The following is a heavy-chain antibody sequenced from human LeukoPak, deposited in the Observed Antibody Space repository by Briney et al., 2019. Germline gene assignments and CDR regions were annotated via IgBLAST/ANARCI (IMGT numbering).Heavy chain of an antibody. D-gene: IGHD5-24*01. CDR1: GGSFSGYY. J-gene: IGHJ3*02. V-gene: IGHV4-34*01. Sequence: PSETLSLTCAVYGGSFSGYYWSWIRQPPGKGLEWIGEINHSGSANYNPSLKSRVTISVDTSKNQFSLNLSSVTAADTAVYYCARARWLQLRAFDIWGQGTLVTVSS. CDR3: ARARWLQLRAFDI. CDR2: INHSGSA.